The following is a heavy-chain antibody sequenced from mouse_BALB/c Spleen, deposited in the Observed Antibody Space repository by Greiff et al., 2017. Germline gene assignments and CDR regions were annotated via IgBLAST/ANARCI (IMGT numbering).Heavy chain of an antibody. CDR2: INPSTGYT. CDR1: GYTFTSYW. V-gene: IGHV1-7*01. D-gene: IGHD5-5*01. CDR3: ARRPYLYYAMDY. Sequence: VQLQQSGAELAKPGASVKMSCKASGYTFTSYWMHWVKQRPGQGLEWIGYINPSTGYTEYNQKFKDKATLTADKSSSTAYMQLSSLTSEDSAVYYCARRPYLYYAMDYWGQGTSVTVAS. J-gene: IGHJ4*01.